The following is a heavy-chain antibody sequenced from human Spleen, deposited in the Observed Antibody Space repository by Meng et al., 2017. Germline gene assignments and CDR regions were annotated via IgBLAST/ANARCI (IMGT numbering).Heavy chain of an antibody. J-gene: IGHJ5*02. CDR2: IYWDDDK. CDR1: GFSLSTSGVA. Sequence: QITMKESGRTRGKPTQTLTPTCTFPGFSLSTSGVAVGWIRQPPGNALEWLALIYWDDDKRYKPSLKRRITITKDTSKSQVVLTMTHMVPLDTATYYCAHKNQSAVNSDRWGQGILVTVSS. D-gene: IGHD1-14*01. CDR3: AHKNQSAVNSDR. V-gene: IGHV2-5*02.